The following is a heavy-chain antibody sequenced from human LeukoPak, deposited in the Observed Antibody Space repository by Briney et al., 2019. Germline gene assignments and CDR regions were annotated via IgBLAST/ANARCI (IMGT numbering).Heavy chain of an antibody. Sequence: GGSLSLSCAASGFTFWMSWVRQAPGTGLEWVANIKEDGSEKYYVDSVKGRFTISRDNAMNSLYLQMNSLRAEDTAVYYCASGRQLGYWGQGTLVTVSS. CDR3: ASGRQLGY. CDR2: IKEDGSEK. J-gene: IGHJ4*02. CDR1: GFTFW. V-gene: IGHV3-7*01. D-gene: IGHD6-13*01.